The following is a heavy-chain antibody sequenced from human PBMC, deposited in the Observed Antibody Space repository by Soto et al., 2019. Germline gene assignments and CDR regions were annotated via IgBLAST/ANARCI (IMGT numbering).Heavy chain of an antibody. CDR2: IYYSGST. J-gene: IGHJ5*02. CDR3: ARHTRRTDWLDP. CDR1: GDSISSYF. Sequence: QVQLQESGPGLVKPSETLSLTCTVSGDSISSYFYSWIRQPPGKGLEWIGYIYYSGSTNYNPSLKSRVTRSVDTSKNQFSLSLSSVTAADTAVYYCARHTRRTDWLDPWGQGTLVTVSS. V-gene: IGHV4-59*08. D-gene: IGHD3-3*01.